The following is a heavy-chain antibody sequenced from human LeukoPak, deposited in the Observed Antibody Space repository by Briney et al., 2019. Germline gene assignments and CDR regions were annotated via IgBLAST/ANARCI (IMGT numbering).Heavy chain of an antibody. CDR1: GGSFSGYY. D-gene: IGHD3-9*01. V-gene: IGHV4-34*01. CDR3: ARGGSYDILTGYLPFDY. Sequence: SETLSLTCAVYGGSFSGYYWSWIRQPPGKGLEWIGEINHSGSTNYNPSLKSRVTISVDTSKNQFSLKLSSVTAADSAVYYCARGGSYDILTGYLPFDYWGQGTLVTVSS. J-gene: IGHJ4*02. CDR2: INHSGST.